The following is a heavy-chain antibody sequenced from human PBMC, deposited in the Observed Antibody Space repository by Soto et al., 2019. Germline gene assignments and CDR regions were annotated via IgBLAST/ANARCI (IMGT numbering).Heavy chain of an antibody. CDR3: VRETYYDVSKPDYLDN. CDR1: GFTFSSYG. D-gene: IGHD3-10*02. CDR2: IWFDGSKK. J-gene: IGHJ4*02. Sequence: GGSLRLSCAASGFTFSSYGMDWVRQAPGKGLEWVAVIWFDGSKKYYVDSVKGRFTISRDNSKNTLYLQMNSLRAEDTAVYYCVRETYYDVSKPDYLDNWGQGTLVTVSS. V-gene: IGHV3-33*01.